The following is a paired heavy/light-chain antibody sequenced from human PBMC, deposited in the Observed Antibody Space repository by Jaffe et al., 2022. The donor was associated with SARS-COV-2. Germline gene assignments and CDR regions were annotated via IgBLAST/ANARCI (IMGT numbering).Heavy chain of an antibody. CDR2: ISGGGTIT. J-gene: IGHJ5*02. CDR3: AKAGISGTTSRAGGWFDP. Sequence: EVQLLESGGGLVQPGESLRLSCAASGFTFGSYAMSWVRQAPGKGLEWVLSISGGGTITYYADSVKGRFTISRDNPKNTLYLQMNSLRAEDTALYYCAKAGISGTTSRAGGWFDPWGQGTLVTVSS. CDR1: GFTFGSYA. D-gene: IGHD1-1*01. V-gene: IGHV3-23*01.
Light chain of an antibody. CDR3: AAWDDSLNGVV. CDR1: SSNIGSNT. J-gene: IGLJ2*01. CDR2: NNN. V-gene: IGLV1-44*01. Sequence: QSVLTQPPSASGTPGQRVTISCSGSSSNIGSNTVNWYQQLPGTAPKLLIYNNNQRPSGVPDRFSGSKSGTSASLAISGLQSEDEADYYCAAWDDSLNGVVFGGGTKLTVL.